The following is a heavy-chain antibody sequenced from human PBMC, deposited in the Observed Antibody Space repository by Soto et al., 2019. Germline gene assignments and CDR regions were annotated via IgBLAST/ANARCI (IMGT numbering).Heavy chain of an antibody. J-gene: IGHJ4*02. CDR2: ISSSGRT. Sequence: VQLQESGPGLVKPSETLSLSCDVSGASLLSSYWSWVRQPAGKGLEWIGHISSSGRTSYNPSLKSLVTMSIDTPNNKCSLNLKSVTAADTAVYYCAKGWDVKYFDHWGQGARVTVSS. CDR1: GASLLSSY. V-gene: IGHV4-4*07. D-gene: IGHD1-26*01. CDR3: AKGWDVKYFDH.